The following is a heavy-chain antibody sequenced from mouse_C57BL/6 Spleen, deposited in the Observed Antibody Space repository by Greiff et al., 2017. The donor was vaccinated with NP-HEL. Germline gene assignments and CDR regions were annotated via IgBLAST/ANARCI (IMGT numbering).Heavy chain of an antibody. J-gene: IGHJ4*01. D-gene: IGHD1-1*01. CDR1: GYAFSSSW. CDR2: IYPGDGDT. CDR3: ASTVEAMDY. Sequence: QVQLKESGPELVKPGASVKISCKASGYAFSSSWMNWVKQRPGKGLEWIGRIYPGDGDTNYNGKFKGKATLTADKSSSTAYMQLSSLTSEDSAVYFCASTVEAMDYWGQGTSVTVSS. V-gene: IGHV1-82*01.